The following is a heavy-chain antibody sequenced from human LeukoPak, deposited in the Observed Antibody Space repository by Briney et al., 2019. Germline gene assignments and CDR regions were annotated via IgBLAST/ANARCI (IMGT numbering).Heavy chain of an antibody. CDR3: TRDIYGPGDY. Sequence: AGGSLRLSCAASGFTFSNSWMQWVRQAPGKGLVWVSRINPDGSSSGYADSVKGRFTISRDNAKNTLYVQMNSLRAEDTAVYYCTRDIYGPGDYWGQGTLVAVSS. J-gene: IGHJ4*02. CDR2: INPDGSSS. D-gene: IGHD4-17*01. CDR1: GFTFSNSW. V-gene: IGHV3-74*01.